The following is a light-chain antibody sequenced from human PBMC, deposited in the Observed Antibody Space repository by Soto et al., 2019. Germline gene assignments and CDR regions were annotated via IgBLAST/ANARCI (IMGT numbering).Light chain of an antibody. V-gene: IGKV3-20*01. J-gene: IGKJ2*01. Sequence: EIVLTQSPGTLSLSPGERATLSCRASQSVSSNYLAWYQQKPGQPPRLLMYGASSRATGIPDKFTGSGSGTDFTLTISRLEPADFAVYYCQQYSSSPYTFGQGTKLEI. CDR2: GAS. CDR1: QSVSSNY. CDR3: QQYSSSPYT.